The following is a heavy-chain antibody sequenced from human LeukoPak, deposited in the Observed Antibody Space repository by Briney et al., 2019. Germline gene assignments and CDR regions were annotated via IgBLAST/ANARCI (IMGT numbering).Heavy chain of an antibody. V-gene: IGHV1-46*01. CDR3: ARRHPGTSSNVYYYYFMDV. CDR2: INPGAGST. J-gene: IGHJ6*03. CDR1: GYSFTLYH. Sequence: ASVNVSFKASGYSFTLYHMHWVRQAPGQGLEWMGVINPGAGSTSYAPKFQGRVIMTRDTSTSTVSMELSRLTSEDTAVYYCARRHPGTSSNVYYYYFMDVWGKGPTVTVSS. D-gene: IGHD2-2*01.